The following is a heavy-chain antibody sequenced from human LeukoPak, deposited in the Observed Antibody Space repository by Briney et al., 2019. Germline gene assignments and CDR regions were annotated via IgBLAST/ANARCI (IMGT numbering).Heavy chain of an antibody. V-gene: IGHV3-23*01. Sequence: GGSLRLSCAASGFTFSSYAMSWVGQAPAKGLEGVSAISGSGGSTYYADSVKGRFTISRDNSKNTLYLQMNSLRAEDTAVYYCANAGIQLWFDYWGQGTLVTVSS. CDR3: ANAGIQLWFDY. CDR1: GFTFSSYA. D-gene: IGHD5-18*01. CDR2: ISGSGGST. J-gene: IGHJ5*01.